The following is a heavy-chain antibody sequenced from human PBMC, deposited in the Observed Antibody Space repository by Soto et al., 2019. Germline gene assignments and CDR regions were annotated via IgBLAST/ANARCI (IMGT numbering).Heavy chain of an antibody. J-gene: IGHJ6*03. Sequence: PSETLSLTCAVSGGSISSGDWCWSWVRQSPGKGLEWIGEIYYTGSTTYNPSLQSRVSISVDTSKNQFSLNLSSVTAADTAVYYCARRLTFVRGALVWGYMDVWGKGTTVTVSS. CDR2: IYYTGST. CDR1: GGSISSGDW. V-gene: IGHV4-4*02. D-gene: IGHD3-10*01. CDR3: ARRLTFVRGALVWGYMDV.